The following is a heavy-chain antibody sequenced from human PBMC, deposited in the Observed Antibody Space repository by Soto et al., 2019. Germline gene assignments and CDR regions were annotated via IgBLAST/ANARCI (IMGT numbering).Heavy chain of an antibody. CDR1: GGSISSSSYN. CDR2: IYYNGDT. J-gene: IGHJ3*02. Sequence: QLQLQESGPGLLKPSETLSLTCSVSGGSISSSSYNWDWIRQPPGKGLEWIGTIYYNGDTDYNPSLKSRATISVDASDFQFSLKLSSVTAADTSIYYCARFSGNALDIWGHGTLVTVSP. V-gene: IGHV4-39*01. CDR3: ARFSGNALDI.